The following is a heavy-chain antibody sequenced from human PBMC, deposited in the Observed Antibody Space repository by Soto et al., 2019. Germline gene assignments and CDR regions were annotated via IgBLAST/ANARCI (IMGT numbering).Heavy chain of an antibody. CDR2: IYYSGST. Sequence: PGKGMTWIGYIYYSGSTNYNPSLKSRVTISVDTSKNQFSLNLSSVTAADTAVYYSARLRFFYQAADGTRDTVPVSAFLLNRSTDL. V-gene: IGHV4-59*08. CDR3: ARLRFFYQAADGTRDTVPVSAFLLNRSTDL. D-gene: IGHD3-3*01. J-gene: IGHJ2*01.